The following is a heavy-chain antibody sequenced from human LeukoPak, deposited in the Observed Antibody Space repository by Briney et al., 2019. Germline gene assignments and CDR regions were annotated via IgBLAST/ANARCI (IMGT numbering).Heavy chain of an antibody. V-gene: IGHV3-7*01. J-gene: IGHJ6*02. CDR3: ARYAAMDV. Sequence: GGSLRLSCAASGFTLSHYWMTWDRQAPGKGLEWVANIKQDGSEQYYVDSVKGRFTISRDNAKNSLYLQMNSLRAEDTAVYYCARYAAMDVWGQGTTVTVS. CDR1: GFTLSHYW. CDR2: IKQDGSEQ. D-gene: IGHD2-15*01.